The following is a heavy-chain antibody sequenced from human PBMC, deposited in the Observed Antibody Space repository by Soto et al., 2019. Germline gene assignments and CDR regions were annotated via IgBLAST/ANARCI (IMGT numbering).Heavy chain of an antibody. Sequence: AETLYLTCGVYGGCFSGYYWGWIRQHPGKGLEWMGEINHSGSTNYNPSLKSRVTISVDTTKNQFSLKLSSVTAANTAVYYCARFGFRGSSWFYYNGMDVWGQGTTVTVSS. CDR1: GGCFSGYY. D-gene: IGHD6-13*01. V-gene: IGHV4-34*01. CDR3: ARFGFRGSSWFYYNGMDV. J-gene: IGHJ6*02. CDR2: INHSGST.